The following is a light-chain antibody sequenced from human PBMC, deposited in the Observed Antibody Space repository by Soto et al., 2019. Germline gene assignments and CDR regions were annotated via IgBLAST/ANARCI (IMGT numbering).Light chain of an antibody. CDR3: ISYTNDITLV. Sequence: QSALTQPASVSGSPGQSITISCTGTSSDIGGYNYVSWFQHHPGKAPKLMIYEVTHRPSGVSDRFSGSKSGNTASLTISGLQAEDEADYYCISYTNDITLVFGGGTQLTVL. CDR2: EVT. J-gene: IGLJ3*02. V-gene: IGLV2-14*01. CDR1: SSDIGGYNY.